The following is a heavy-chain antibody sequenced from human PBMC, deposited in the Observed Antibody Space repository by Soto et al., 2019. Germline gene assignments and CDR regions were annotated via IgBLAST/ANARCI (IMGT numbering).Heavy chain of an antibody. D-gene: IGHD1-26*01. V-gene: IGHV1-18*01. J-gene: IGHJ5*02. Sequence: GASVKVSCKASGYTFTSYGSSWVRQAPGQGLEWMGWISAYNGNTNYAQKLQGRVTMTTDTSTSTAYMELRSLRSDDTAVYYCAXADYKWEPRRMYNWFDPWGQGTLVTVSS. CDR2: ISAYNGNT. CDR3: AXADYKWEPRRMYNWFDP. CDR1: GYTFTSYG.